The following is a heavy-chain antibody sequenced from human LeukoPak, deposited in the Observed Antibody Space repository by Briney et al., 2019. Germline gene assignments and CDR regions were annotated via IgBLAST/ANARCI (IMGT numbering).Heavy chain of an antibody. Sequence: GGSLRLSCTASVFTLSSDYMSWVRQAPEKGLERVSVVYSGGNTYYTDSVQCRFNISRHNSKNRLYLQMNSPRAEDTAGYYRTGEPPGGGFDYWGQGTLVTVSS. CDR1: VFTLSSDY. CDR2: VYSGGNT. D-gene: IGHD3-16*01. J-gene: IGHJ4*02. V-gene: IGHV3-66*01. CDR3: TGEPPGGGFDY.